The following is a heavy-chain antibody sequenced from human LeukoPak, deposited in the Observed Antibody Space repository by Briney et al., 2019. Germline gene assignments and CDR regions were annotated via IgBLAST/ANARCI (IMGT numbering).Heavy chain of an antibody. CDR3: AKGPPTIFGVVPTAWFDP. CDR2: ISGRGGST. Sequence: GGSLRLSCAASGFTFSSYAMSWVRQAPGKGLEWVSAISGRGGSTYYADSVKGRFTISRDNSKNTLYLQMNSLRAKDTAVYYCAKGPPTIFGVVPTAWFDPWGQGTLVTVSS. D-gene: IGHD3-3*01. V-gene: IGHV3-23*01. CDR1: GFTFSSYA. J-gene: IGHJ5*02.